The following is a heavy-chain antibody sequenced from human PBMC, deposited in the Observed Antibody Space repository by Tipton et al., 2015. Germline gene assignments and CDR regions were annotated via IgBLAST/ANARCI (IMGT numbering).Heavy chain of an antibody. J-gene: IGHJ4*02. Sequence: TLSLTCTVSGGSVTTDGYYWSWVRQRPEKGLEWIGYTSHSGSTNYNPSLKSRVTISVDTSKTQFSLKMSSVTASDTAVYYCARARGRHGGLFDSWGQGILVTVSS. V-gene: IGHV4-61*08. CDR1: GGSVTTDGYY. D-gene: IGHD4-23*01. CDR2: TSHSGST. CDR3: ARARGRHGGLFDS.